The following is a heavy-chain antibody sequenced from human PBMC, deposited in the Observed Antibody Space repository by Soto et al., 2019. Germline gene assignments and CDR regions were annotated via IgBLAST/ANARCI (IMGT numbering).Heavy chain of an antibody. CDR3: ARDLWFDP. CDR2: INPNSGVT. Sequence: GASVKVSCKASGYTFIGYYIHWVRQAPGQGLEWMGSINPNSGVTNYAQRFQGRVTMTRDTSITTVYMELRSLRSDDTAVYFCARDLWFDPWGQGTLVTVSS. CDR1: GYTFIGYY. J-gene: IGHJ5*02. V-gene: IGHV1-2*02.